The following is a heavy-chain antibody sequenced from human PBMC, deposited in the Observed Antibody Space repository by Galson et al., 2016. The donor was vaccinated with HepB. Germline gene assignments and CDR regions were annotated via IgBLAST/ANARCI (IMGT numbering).Heavy chain of an antibody. CDR3: ARGIYGPTYFYYYGLDV. D-gene: IGHD2/OR15-2a*01. V-gene: IGHV3-48*01. J-gene: IGHJ6*04. CDR1: GFTFASYG. Sequence: SLRLSCAASGFTFASYGMNWVRQAPGKGLEWVSYITSSGGAIYYTDSVKGRFTISRGNAKNSLYLQMNSLRAEDTAVYYCARGIYGPTYFYYYGLDVWGEGTTVTVSA. CDR2: ITSSGGAI.